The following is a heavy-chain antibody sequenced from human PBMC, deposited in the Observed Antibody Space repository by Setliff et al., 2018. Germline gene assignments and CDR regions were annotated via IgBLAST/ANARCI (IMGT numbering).Heavy chain of an antibody. CDR1: GFTFSSYA. V-gene: IGHV3-15*01. D-gene: IGHD3-3*01. Sequence: PGGSLRLSCAASGFTFSSYAMSWVRQAPGKGLEWVGRIKSKTDGGTTDYAAPVEGRFTISRDDSKSIAYLQMNSLKTEDTAVYYCTREASVDFWSGYPYYYYMDVWGKGTTVTVSS. CDR2: IKSKTDGGTT. CDR3: TREASVDFWSGYPYYYYMDV. J-gene: IGHJ6*03.